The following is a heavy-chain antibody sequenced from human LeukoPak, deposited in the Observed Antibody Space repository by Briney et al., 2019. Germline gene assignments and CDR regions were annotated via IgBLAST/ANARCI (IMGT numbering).Heavy chain of an antibody. Sequence: GASVKVSCKASGYTFTGYYMHWVRQAPGQGLEWMGWINPNSGGTNYAQKFQGRVTMTRDTSISTAYMELSRLRSEDTAVYYCARESKPPRANWNDVLVPFDYWGQGTLVTVSS. CDR1: GYTFTGYY. D-gene: IGHD1-1*01. V-gene: IGHV1-2*02. CDR2: INPNSGGT. CDR3: ARESKPPRANWNDVLVPFDY. J-gene: IGHJ4*02.